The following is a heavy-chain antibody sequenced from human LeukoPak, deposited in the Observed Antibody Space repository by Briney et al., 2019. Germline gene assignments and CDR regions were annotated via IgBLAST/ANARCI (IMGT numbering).Heavy chain of an antibody. CDR3: ARQRTSSSWYRGDYFDY. D-gene: IGHD6-13*01. V-gene: IGHV4-39*01. Sequence: SGTLSLTCTVSGGSISSSSYYWGWIRQPPGKGLEWIGSIYYSGSTYYNPSLKSRVTISIDTSKNQFSLKLSSVTAADTAVYYCARQRTSSSWYRGDYFDYWGQGTLVTVSS. CDR1: GGSISSSSYY. CDR2: IYYSGST. J-gene: IGHJ4*02.